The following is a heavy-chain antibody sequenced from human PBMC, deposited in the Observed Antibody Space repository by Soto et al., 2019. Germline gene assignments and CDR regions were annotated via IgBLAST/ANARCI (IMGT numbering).Heavy chain of an antibody. CDR2: IIPIFGTA. CDR1: GGTFSSYA. Sequence: GASVKVSCKASGGTFSSYAISWVRQAPGQGLEWMGGIIPIFGTANYAQKFQGRVTITADKSTSTAYMELSSLRSEDTAVYYCARASYCGGGCLSPHSNWYFDLWGRGTLVTVSS. CDR3: ARASYCGGGCLSPHSNWYFDL. D-gene: IGHD2-21*02. J-gene: IGHJ2*01. V-gene: IGHV1-69*06.